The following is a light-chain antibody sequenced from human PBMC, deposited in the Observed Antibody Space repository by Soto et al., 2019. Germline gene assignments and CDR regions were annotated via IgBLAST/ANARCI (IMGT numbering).Light chain of an antibody. CDR2: EVN. Sequence: QSALTQPPSASGSPGQTVTISCTGTGSDIGGYNFVSWYQQRPGKVPKLIIYEVNKRPSGVPDRFSGSKSGNTASLTVSGLQADDEADYYCHSYAGTNNRYVFGTGTKLTVL. CDR3: HSYAGTNNRYV. J-gene: IGLJ1*01. V-gene: IGLV2-8*01. CDR1: GSDIGGYNF.